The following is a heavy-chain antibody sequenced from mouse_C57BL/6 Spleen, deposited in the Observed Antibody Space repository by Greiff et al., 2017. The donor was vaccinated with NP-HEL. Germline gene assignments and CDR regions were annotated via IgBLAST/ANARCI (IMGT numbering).Heavy chain of an antibody. V-gene: IGHV1-82*01. J-gene: IGHJ4*01. CDR3: ARITTVVEAMDY. CDR1: GYAFSSSW. D-gene: IGHD1-1*01. Sequence: QVQLQQSGPELVKPGASVKISCKASGYAFSSSWMNWVKQRPGKGLEWIGRIYPGDGDTNYNGKFKGKATLTADKSSSTAYMQLSSLTSEDSAVYFCARITTVVEAMDYWGQGTSVTVSS. CDR2: IYPGDGDT.